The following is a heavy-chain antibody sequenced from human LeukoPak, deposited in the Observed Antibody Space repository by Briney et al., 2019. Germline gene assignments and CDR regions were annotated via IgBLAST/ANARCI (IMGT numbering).Heavy chain of an antibody. D-gene: IGHD6-13*01. CDR1: GYTFTSYY. CDR3: ARAASRIAAAGKGWLDP. J-gene: IGHJ5*02. Sequence: ASVKVSCKASGYTFTSYYMHWVRQAPGQGLEWMGIINPSGGSTSYAQKFQGRVTMTRDTSTSTVYMELSSLRSEDTAVYYCARAASRIAAAGKGWLDPWGQGTLVTVSS. CDR2: INPSGGST. V-gene: IGHV1-46*01.